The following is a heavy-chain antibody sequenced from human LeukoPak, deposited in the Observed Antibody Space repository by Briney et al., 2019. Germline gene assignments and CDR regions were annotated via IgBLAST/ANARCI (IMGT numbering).Heavy chain of an antibody. Sequence: GGSLRLSCAASGLTFSDYYMSWIRQAPGKGLEWVSYISSSSSYTNYADSVKGRFTISRDNAKNSLYLQMNSLRAEDTAVYYCARPTRYTYYDSSGSFDYWGQGTLVTVSS. CDR3: ARPTRYTYYDSSGSFDY. J-gene: IGHJ4*02. V-gene: IGHV3-11*03. D-gene: IGHD3-22*01. CDR1: GLTFSDYY. CDR2: ISSSSSYT.